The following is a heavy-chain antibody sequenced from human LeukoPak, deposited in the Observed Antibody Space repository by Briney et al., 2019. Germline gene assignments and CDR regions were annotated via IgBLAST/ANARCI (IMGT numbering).Heavy chain of an antibody. V-gene: IGHV1-69*04. J-gene: IGHJ4*02. CDR2: IIPILGIA. Sequence: ASVKVSCKASGGTFSSYAISWVRQAPGQGLEWMGRIIPILGIANYAQKFQGRVTITADKSTSTAYMELSSLRSEDTAVYYCARTCTSTSCADFDYWGQGTLVTVSS. CDR1: GGTFSSYA. D-gene: IGHD2-2*01. CDR3: ARTCTSTSCADFDY.